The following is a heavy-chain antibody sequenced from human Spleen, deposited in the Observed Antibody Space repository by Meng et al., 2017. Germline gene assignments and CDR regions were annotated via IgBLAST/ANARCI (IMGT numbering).Heavy chain of an antibody. J-gene: IGHJ6*02. CDR3: ARDLTTTTALYYYGMDV. Sequence: ASVKVSCKSSGYIFTGYYIYWVRQAPGLGLEWMGRINPKSGGTNYAQKFQGRVTMTRDTSISTAYMDLSRLTSDDTAVYYCARDLTTTTALYYYGMDVWGQGTTVTVSS. CDR1: GYIFTGYY. CDR2: INPKSGGT. V-gene: IGHV1-2*06. D-gene: IGHD1-1*01.